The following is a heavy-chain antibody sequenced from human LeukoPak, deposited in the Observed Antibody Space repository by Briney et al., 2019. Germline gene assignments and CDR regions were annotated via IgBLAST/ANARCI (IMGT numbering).Heavy chain of an antibody. Sequence: ASVKVSCKASGYTFTSYDMHWVRQAPGQGLEWMGIINPSGDSTSYAQKFQGRVTMTTDTSTSTAYMELRSLRSDDTAVYYCARGGLVVVVAATPSTTPGLLHWLDPWGQGTLVSVSS. V-gene: IGHV1-46*01. D-gene: IGHD2-15*01. J-gene: IGHJ5*02. CDR3: ARGGLVVVVAATPSTTPGLLHWLDP. CDR2: INPSGDST. CDR1: GYTFTSYD.